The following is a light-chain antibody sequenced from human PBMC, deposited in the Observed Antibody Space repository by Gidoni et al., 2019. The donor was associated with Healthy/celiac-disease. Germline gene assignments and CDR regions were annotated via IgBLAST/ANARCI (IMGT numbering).Light chain of an antibody. Sequence: DIQITQSPSSLSASVGDRVTITCQASQDSSNYFNWYQQKPGKAPKLLIYDASTLETGVPSRFSGSGSGTDFTFTISSLQPEDIATYYCQQYDNPPLTFGQGTRLEIK. J-gene: IGKJ5*01. CDR1: QDSSNY. V-gene: IGKV1-33*01. CDR3: QQYDNPPLT. CDR2: DAS.